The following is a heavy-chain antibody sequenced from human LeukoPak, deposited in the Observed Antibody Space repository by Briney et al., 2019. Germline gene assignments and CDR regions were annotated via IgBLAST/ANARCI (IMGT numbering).Heavy chain of an antibody. CDR1: GFTFSSYW. J-gene: IGHJ4*02. V-gene: IGHV3-74*01. CDR3: ARDTVVDY. D-gene: IGHD4-23*01. CDR2: INSDGSST. Sequence: PGGSLRLSCAASGFTFSSYWLHWVRQAPGKGLVWVSHINSDGSSTSYADSVKGRFTISRDNAKNTLYLQMNSLRAEDTAVYYCARDTVVDYWGQGTLVTVSS.